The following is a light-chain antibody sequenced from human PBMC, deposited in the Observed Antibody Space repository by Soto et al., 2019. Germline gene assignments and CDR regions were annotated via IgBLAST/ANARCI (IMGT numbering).Light chain of an antibody. CDR1: SSDVGGYNY. J-gene: IGLJ2*01. CDR2: DVN. V-gene: IGLV2-8*01. CDR3: SSYGGRNNLI. Sequence: QSVLTQPPSASGSPGQSVTISCTGNSSDVGGYNYVYWYQHHPGKAPKLMIYDVNKRPSGVPDRFSGSKSGSTASLTVSGLQAEDEADYYCSSYGGRNNLIFGGGTKVTVL.